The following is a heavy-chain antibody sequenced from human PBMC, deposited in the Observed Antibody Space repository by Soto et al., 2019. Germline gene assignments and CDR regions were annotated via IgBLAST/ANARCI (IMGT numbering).Heavy chain of an antibody. CDR2: VYRSGAA. CDR1: GYSISTGYY. V-gene: IGHV4-38-2*02. CDR3: ERDYPYALDVACYFDF. D-gene: IGHD5-12*01. J-gene: IGHJ4*02. Sequence: SETLSLTCTVSGYSISTGYYWAWVRQSPVKGLELIGSVYRSGAAYYSPTLKSRVTISVDTSKNQFSLRLKSVTAADAAVYYCERDYPYALDVACYFDFWGQGTPVT.